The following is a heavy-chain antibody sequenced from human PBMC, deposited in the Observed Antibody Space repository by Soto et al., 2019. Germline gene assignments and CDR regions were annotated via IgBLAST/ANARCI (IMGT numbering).Heavy chain of an antibody. CDR2: VYYSGRT. CDR3: AGGNDAFDF. Sequence: QVQLQESGPGLVKPSETLSLTCTVSGGSISTYYWTWIRQPPGKGLEYIGYVYYSGRTNYSPSLTSRVTISVDTSKNQFSLKLNSVTAADTAVYYCAGGNDAFDFWGQGTMVTVSS. CDR1: GGSISTYY. J-gene: IGHJ3*01. V-gene: IGHV4-59*01.